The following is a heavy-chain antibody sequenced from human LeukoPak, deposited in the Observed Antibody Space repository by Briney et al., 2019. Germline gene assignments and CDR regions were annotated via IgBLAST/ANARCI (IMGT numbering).Heavy chain of an antibody. D-gene: IGHD1-1*01. CDR1: RFTFNNYG. J-gene: IGHJ4*02. CDR3: AKVWRGNYYDY. CDR2: ISETGDSK. V-gene: IGHV3-23*01. Sequence: GGSLRLSCAASRFTFNNYGMSWVRQAPGKGLEWVSSISETGDSKYYADSVQGRFTISRDNSKNTLYLQMNSLRSEDTALYYCAKVWRGNYYDYWGQGTLVSVST.